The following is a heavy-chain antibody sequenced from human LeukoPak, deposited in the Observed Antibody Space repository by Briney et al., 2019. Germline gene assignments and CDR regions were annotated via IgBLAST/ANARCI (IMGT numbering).Heavy chain of an antibody. D-gene: IGHD3-10*01. Sequence: AGESLRLSCAASRFIFSSYAMSWVRQAPGKGLEWVSAISGGGGSTYYADSVKGRFTISRDNSKNTLYLQMNSLRAEDTAVYYCAKPTMSYGSTPWDAFDIWGQGTMVTVSS. CDR3: AKPTMSYGSTPWDAFDI. CDR2: ISGGGGST. CDR1: RFIFSSYA. J-gene: IGHJ3*02. V-gene: IGHV3-23*01.